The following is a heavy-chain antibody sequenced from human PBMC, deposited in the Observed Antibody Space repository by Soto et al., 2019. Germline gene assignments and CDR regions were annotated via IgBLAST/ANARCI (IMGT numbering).Heavy chain of an antibody. CDR1: GASITTSY. V-gene: IGHV4-59*01. CDR3: ARTPFRLALGTVLCYFYA. D-gene: IGHD3-16*01. Sequence: QVQLQESGPGLVKPSATLTLTCTVSGASITTSYWSWIRQPPGQGLEWIGYIFHRGTTNYNPSLESRVSSSVDTSKNKFSLTMPSVTAADTAVYYCARTPFRLALGTVLCYFYAWGQGTLVTVSS. J-gene: IGHJ4*02. CDR2: IFHRGTT.